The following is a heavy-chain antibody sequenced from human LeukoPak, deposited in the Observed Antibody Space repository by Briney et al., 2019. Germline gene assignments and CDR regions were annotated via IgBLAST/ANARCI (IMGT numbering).Heavy chain of an antibody. CDR2: ISSSGST. J-gene: IGHJ3*02. V-gene: IGHV4-61*02. CDR1: GDSISSGDYY. Sequence: PSETLSLTCTVSGDSISSGDYYWSWIRQPAGKGLEWIGRISSSGSTNYNPSLKSRVTISVDTSKNQYSLKLSSVTAADTAVYFCARGPYSYDSSGAFDIWGQGTMVTVSS. CDR3: ARGPYSYDSSGAFDI. D-gene: IGHD3-22*01.